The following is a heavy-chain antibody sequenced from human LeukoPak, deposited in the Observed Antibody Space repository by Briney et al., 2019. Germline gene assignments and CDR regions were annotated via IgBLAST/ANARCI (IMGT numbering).Heavy chain of an antibody. J-gene: IGHJ4*02. CDR2: INPSGGST. V-gene: IGHV1-46*01. D-gene: IGHD3-22*01. Sequence: ASVKVSCKAFGYTFTSYYMHWVRQAPGQGLEWMGIINPSGGSTSYAQKFQGRVTMTRDTSTSTVYMELSSLRSEDTAVYYCARETYYYDSSGYVDYWGQGTLVTVSS. CDR3: ARETYYYDSSGYVDY. CDR1: GYTFTSYY.